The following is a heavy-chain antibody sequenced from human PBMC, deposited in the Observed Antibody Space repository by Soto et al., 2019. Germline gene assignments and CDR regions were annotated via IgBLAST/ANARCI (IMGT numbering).Heavy chain of an antibody. CDR2: ISGSSSNI. Sequence: QVQLVESGGGLVKPRGSLRLSCLASGFSFSDYYMSWVRQAPGKGLEWISYISGSSSNIYYADSVKGRFTISRDNAENSVFLQMNNLRAEDTARYYCAKMTSSGWYDHVFHWGQGTLVTVSS. CDR3: AKMTSSGWYDHVFH. V-gene: IGHV3-11*01. D-gene: IGHD6-19*01. J-gene: IGHJ4*02. CDR1: GFSFSDYY.